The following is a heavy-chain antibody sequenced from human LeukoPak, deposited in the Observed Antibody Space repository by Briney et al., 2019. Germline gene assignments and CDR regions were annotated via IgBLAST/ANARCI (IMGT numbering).Heavy chain of an antibody. D-gene: IGHD6-6*01. Sequence: GASVKVSCKASGYPFSNYYIHWVRQAPGQGLEWMGIINPSGGTTTYAQKVQGRVTMTRDMSTSTVYMELNSLRSDDTAVYYCAKGGASHGSSSPLDYWGQGTLVTVSS. CDR1: GYPFSNYY. CDR3: AKGGASHGSSSPLDY. CDR2: INPSGGTT. J-gene: IGHJ4*02. V-gene: IGHV1-46*01.